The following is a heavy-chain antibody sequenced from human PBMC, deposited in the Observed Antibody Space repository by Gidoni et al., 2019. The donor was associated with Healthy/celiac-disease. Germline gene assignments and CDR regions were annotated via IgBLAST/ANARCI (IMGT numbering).Heavy chain of an antibody. J-gene: IGHJ5*02. CDR1: GYTFTSYY. D-gene: IGHD2-2*01. V-gene: IGHV1-46*01. CDR2: INPSGGST. Sequence: QVQLVQSGAEVKKPGASVKDSCKASGYTFTSYYMHWVRQAPGQGLEWMGIINPSGGSTSYAQKFQGRVTMTRDTSTSTVYMELSSLRSEDTAVYYCARAVPAAIYWFDPWGQGTLVTVSS. CDR3: ARAVPAAIYWFDP.